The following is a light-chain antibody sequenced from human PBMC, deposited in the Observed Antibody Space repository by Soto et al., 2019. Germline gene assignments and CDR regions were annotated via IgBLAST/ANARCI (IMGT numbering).Light chain of an antibody. V-gene: IGKV3-20*01. J-gene: IGKJ1*01. CDR2: DAS. CDR1: QSVSSSY. Sequence: EIVLTQSPGTLSLSPGERATLSCRASQSVSSSYLAWYQQKPGQAPRLLIYDASSMATGISDRFSGSGSGTDFTYTISRLEPEDFAVYYCQHYDSSQWTFGQGTKVEIK. CDR3: QHYDSSQWT.